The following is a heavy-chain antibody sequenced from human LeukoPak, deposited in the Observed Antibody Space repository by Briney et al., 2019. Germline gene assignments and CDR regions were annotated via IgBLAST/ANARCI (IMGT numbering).Heavy chain of an antibody. CDR1: GYTFTSYD. CDR2: MNPNSGNT. V-gene: IGHV1-8*01. CDR3: ARVVSGGWSDS. D-gene: IGHD2-15*01. J-gene: IGHJ5*01. Sequence: ASVKVSCKASGYTFTSYDINWVRQATGQGLKWMGWMNPNSGNTGYAQKFQGRVTMTRSTSVSTAYMELSSLGSEDTAVYYCARVVSGGWSDSWGQGTLVTVSS.